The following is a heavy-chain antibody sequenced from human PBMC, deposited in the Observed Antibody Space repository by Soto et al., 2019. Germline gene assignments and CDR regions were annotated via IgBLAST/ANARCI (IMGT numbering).Heavy chain of an antibody. CDR1: GGSINRGGYY. Sequence: KPSETLSLTCTVSGGSINRGGYYWTWIRQHPGKGLEWIGSVYYSGSTNYNPSLKSRVTISVDTSKNQFSLKLSSVSAAETAVYSCERSAGGNFYFDYWGQGTLVTVSS. CDR2: VYYSGST. V-gene: IGHV4-31*03. CDR3: ERSAGGNFYFDY. D-gene: IGHD2-21*02. J-gene: IGHJ4*02.